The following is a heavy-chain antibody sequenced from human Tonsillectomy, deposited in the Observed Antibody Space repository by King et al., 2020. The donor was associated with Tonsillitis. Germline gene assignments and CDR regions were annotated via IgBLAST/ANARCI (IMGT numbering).Heavy chain of an antibody. Sequence: QLVQSGAEVKKPGASVRVSCKVSGYTLTELSMHWVRQAPGKGLEWMGGFDPEDVETIYAQKFQGRVTMTEDTSTDTAYMELSSLRSEDTAVYYCATQTEWELLVGYVAFDIWGQGTMVTVSS. D-gene: IGHD1-26*01. CDR3: ATQTEWELLVGYVAFDI. J-gene: IGHJ3*02. CDR2: FDPEDVET. V-gene: IGHV1-24*01. CDR1: GYTLTELS.